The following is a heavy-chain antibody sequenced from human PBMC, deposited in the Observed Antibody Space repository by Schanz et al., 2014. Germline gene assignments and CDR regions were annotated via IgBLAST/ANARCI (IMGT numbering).Heavy chain of an antibody. J-gene: IGHJ4*02. CDR3: ARVTPGSDS. CDR2: INPNSGAT. V-gene: IGHV1-2*02. D-gene: IGHD5-12*01. CDR1: GYTFTVYY. Sequence: QVQLVQSGAEVKKPGASVKVSCKASGYTFTVYYMHWVRQAPGQGLEWLGWINPNSGATSSAQKFQGRVTMTRDTSSSTVYMQLSSMTSDDTAIYYCARVTPGSDSWGQGTLVTVSS.